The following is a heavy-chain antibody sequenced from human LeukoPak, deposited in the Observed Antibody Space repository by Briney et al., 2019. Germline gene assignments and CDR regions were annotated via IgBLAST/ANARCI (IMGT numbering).Heavy chain of an antibody. CDR1: GGSISSSSYY. V-gene: IGHV4-39*07. Sequence: PSETLSLTCTVSGGSISSSSYYWGWIRQPPGKGLEWIGSIYYSGSTYYNPSLKSRVTISVDTSKNQFSLKLSSVTAADTAVYYCARTGPQPPDVDTAMVGNGMDVWGQGTTVTVSS. D-gene: IGHD5-18*01. CDR2: IYYSGST. CDR3: ARTGPQPPDVDTAMVGNGMDV. J-gene: IGHJ6*02.